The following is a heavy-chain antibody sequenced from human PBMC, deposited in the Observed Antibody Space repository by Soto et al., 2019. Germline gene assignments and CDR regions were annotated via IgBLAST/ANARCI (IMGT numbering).Heavy chain of an antibody. CDR2: IAFDGTNK. Sequence: PGGALRPSCVGTGLTFGAHAMNWVRQAPGKGLEWVSVIAFDGTNKYYADSVRGRFTISRDNAKNTLYLQMDSLRPDDSAIYYCARSYGPFYDSSYYGLARNYFDYWGQGTLVTVSS. CDR3: ARSYGPFYDSSYYGLARNYFDY. J-gene: IGHJ4*02. D-gene: IGHD3-22*01. V-gene: IGHV3-30*04. CDR1: GLTFGAHA.